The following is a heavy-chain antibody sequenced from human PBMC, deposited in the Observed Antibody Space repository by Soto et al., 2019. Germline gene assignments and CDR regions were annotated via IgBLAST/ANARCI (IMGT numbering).Heavy chain of an antibody. CDR2: IWYDGSNK. D-gene: IGHD6-13*01. CDR1: GFTFSNYG. CDR3: VRDRLAAETYYFDY. J-gene: IGHJ4*02. Sequence: GGSLRLSCAASGFTFSNYGMHWVRQAPGKGLEWVALIWYDGSNKYYGDSVKGRFTISRDISKNTLYLQMNSLRAEDTAVYYCVRDRLAAETYYFDYWGRGTQVTVSS. V-gene: IGHV3-33*01.